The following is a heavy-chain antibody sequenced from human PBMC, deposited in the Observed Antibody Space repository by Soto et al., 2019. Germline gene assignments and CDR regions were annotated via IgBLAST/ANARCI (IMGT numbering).Heavy chain of an antibody. Sequence: EVQLLESGGGLVQPGESLRLSCAAYGFTFGSYAMSWVRQAPGKGLEWVAAISGRGDNTYYTDSVKGRFTISRDNSRNTIHLQMNRRRADDTAVYFSAKDLSKGGGSVFGNCARAIQVPVS. V-gene: IGHV3-23*01. CDR3: AKDLSKGGGSVFGN. D-gene: IGHD2-15*01. CDR1: GFTFGSYA. CDR2: ISGRGDNT. J-gene: IGHJ4*02.